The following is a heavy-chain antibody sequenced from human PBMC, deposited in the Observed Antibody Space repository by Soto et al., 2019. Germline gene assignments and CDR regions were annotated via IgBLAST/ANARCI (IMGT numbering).Heavy chain of an antibody. Sequence: QVHLVQSGAEVKKPGASVKVSCKGSGYTFTTYGIPWVRQAPGQGLEWMGWISAHNGNTNYAQKLQGRVTVNRDTSTSTAYMELRSLRSDDTAVYYCARGRYGDYWGQGALVTVSS. CDR3: ARGRYGDY. V-gene: IGHV1-18*01. CDR2: ISAHNGNT. D-gene: IGHD1-1*01. CDR1: GYTFTTYG. J-gene: IGHJ4*02.